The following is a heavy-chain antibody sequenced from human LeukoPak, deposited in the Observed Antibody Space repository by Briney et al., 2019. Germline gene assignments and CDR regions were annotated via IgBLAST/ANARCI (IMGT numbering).Heavy chain of an antibody. J-gene: IGHJ4*02. CDR3: ARSRDTYYYGSGSYYSFDY. Sequence: KPSETLSLTCTVDGGSIRSSSYYWGWIRQPPGKGLEWVGSIYYSGSTYYNPSRKSRFTISVDTSKNQFSLKLSSVTAADTAVYYCARSRDTYYYGSGSYYSFDYWGQGTLVTVSS. V-gene: IGHV4-39*01. CDR1: GGSIRSSSYY. CDR2: IYYSGST. D-gene: IGHD3-10*01.